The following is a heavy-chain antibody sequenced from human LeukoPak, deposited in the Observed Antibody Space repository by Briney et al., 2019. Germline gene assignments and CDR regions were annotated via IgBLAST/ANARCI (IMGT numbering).Heavy chain of an antibody. CDR2: IYTSGST. J-gene: IGHJ6*02. CDR3: ARELTDFWSSYSPNYYGMDV. Sequence: SETLSLTCTVSGGSISSYYWSWIRQPAGKGLEWIGRIYTSGSTNYNPSLKSRVTMSVDTSKNQFSLKLSSVTAADTAVYYCARELTDFWSSYSPNYYGMDVWGQGTTVTVSS. CDR1: GGSISSYY. V-gene: IGHV4-4*07. D-gene: IGHD3-3*01.